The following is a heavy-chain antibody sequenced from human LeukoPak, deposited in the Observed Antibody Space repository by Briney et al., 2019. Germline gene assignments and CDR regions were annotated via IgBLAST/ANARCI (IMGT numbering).Heavy chain of an antibody. CDR1: GFTFTSYA. CDR2: INAGNGNT. CDR3: ASDSGYDSYYYYYGMDV. V-gene: IGHV1-3*01. J-gene: IGHJ6*02. D-gene: IGHD5-12*01. Sequence: GRSLRLSCAASGFTFTSYAMHWVRQAPGQRLEWMGWINAGNGNTKYSQKFQGRVTITRDTSASTAYMELSSLRSEDTAVYYCASDSGYDSYYYYYGMDVWGQGTTVTVSS.